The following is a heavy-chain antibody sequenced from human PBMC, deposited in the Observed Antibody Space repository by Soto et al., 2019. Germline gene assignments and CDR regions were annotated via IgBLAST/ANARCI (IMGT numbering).Heavy chain of an antibody. Sequence: ASVKVSCKVSGYTFTSFDINWVRQATGQGPEWMGWMSPNRGNTGYAQKFQGRVTMTRDTSTSTAYMELSSLTLEDSAVYYCARGEWELSYWGQGTPDTVSS. CDR2: MSPNRGNT. V-gene: IGHV1-8*01. CDR3: ARGEWELSY. D-gene: IGHD1-26*01. J-gene: IGHJ4*02. CDR1: GYTFTSFD.